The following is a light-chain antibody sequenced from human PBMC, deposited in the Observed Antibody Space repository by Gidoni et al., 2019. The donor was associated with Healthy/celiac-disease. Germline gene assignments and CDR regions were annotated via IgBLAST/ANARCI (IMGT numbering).Light chain of an antibody. CDR2: LGS. J-gene: IGKJ3*01. CDR3: MQALQTSFT. CDR1: QSLLHSNGYNY. Sequence: DIVMTQSPLPLPVTPGEQASISCRSSQSLLHSNGYNYLDWYLQKPGQSPQLLIYLGSNRASGVPDRFSGSGSGTDFTLKISRVEAEDVGVYYCMQALQTSFTFGPGTKVDIK. V-gene: IGKV2-28*01.